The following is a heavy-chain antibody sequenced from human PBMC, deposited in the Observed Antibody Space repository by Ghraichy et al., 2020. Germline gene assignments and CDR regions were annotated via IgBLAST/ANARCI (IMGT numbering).Heavy chain of an antibody. CDR2: IYPFDSDT. CDR1: GFSFTDYW. Sequence: GESLNISCKASGFSFTDYWVAWVRQVPGKGLEWVGVIYPFDSDTKYSPSFRGHVTISADKSTSTAYLRWSSLEASDPAIYYCSRLHHIQKALIRGTRRWGWFDPWGQGTLVTVSS. V-gene: IGHV5-51*01. J-gene: IGHJ5*02. D-gene: IGHD1-14*01. CDR3: SRLHHIQKALIRGTRRWGWFDP.